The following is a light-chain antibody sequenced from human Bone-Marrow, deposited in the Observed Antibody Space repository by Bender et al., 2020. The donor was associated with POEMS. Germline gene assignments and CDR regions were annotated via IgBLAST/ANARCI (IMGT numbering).Light chain of an antibody. CDR2: DVS. V-gene: IGLV2-11*01. Sequence: QSALTQPRSVSGSPGHSVTISCTGTSSDVGGHNYVSWYQQHPGKAPKLMIYDVSKRPSGVPDRFSGSKSGNTASLSISGLQAEDEADYYCSSYTNSNTLIFGGGTKVTVL. CDR3: SSYTNSNTLI. J-gene: IGLJ2*01. CDR1: SSDVGGHNY.